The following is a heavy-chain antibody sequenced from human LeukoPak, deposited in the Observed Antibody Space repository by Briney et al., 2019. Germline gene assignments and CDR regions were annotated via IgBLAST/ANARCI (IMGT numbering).Heavy chain of an antibody. CDR1: GNYW. CDR2: INSDGSWT. V-gene: IGHV3-74*01. D-gene: IGHD6-19*01. J-gene: IGHJ4*02. CDR3: ARGLPATQSSGWYEGYY. Sequence: PGGSLRLSCAASGNYWMHWVRQAPGKGLVWVSHINSDGSWTSYADSVKGRFTISRDNAKNTLYLQMNSLRAEDTAVYYCARGLPATQSSGWYEGYYWGQGTLVTVSS.